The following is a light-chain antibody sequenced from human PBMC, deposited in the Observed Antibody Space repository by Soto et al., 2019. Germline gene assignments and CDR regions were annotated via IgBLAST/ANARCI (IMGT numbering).Light chain of an antibody. V-gene: IGKV1-39*01. CDR3: QQSHTAPRT. Sequence: DIPMTQSPSSLSASVGDRVTITCRASQSISNYLNWYQQKPGKAPKLLIYAASSLHSGVPSRFSGGGSGTDFTLTISSLQPEDFATYYCQQSHTAPRTFGQGTKLEI. CDR1: QSISNY. CDR2: AAS. J-gene: IGKJ2*01.